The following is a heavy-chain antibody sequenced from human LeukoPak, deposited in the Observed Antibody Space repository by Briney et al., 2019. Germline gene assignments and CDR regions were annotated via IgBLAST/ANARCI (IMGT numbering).Heavy chain of an antibody. CDR2: IYYSGST. D-gene: IGHD2-2*01. CDR1: GGSISSYY. CDR3: ARDSVHCSSTSCSIDY. Sequence: SETLSLTCTVSGGSISSYYWSWIRQPPGKGLEWIGYIYYSGSTNYNPSLKSRVTISVDTSKNQFSLKVSSVTAADTAVYYCARDSVHCSSTSCSIDYWGQGTLVTVSS. V-gene: IGHV4-59*01. J-gene: IGHJ4*02.